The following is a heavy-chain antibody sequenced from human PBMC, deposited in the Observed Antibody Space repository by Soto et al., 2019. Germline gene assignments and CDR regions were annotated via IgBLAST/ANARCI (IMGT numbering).Heavy chain of an antibody. D-gene: IGHD2-2*01. CDR2: SNSGKGNT. J-gene: IGHJ4*02. CDR3: ARAGDDCSAANCYVIDY. V-gene: IGHV1-3*04. CDR1: GYTFTRYA. Sequence: QVQLVQSGAEVKKPGASVKVSCKASGYTFTRYAMHWVRQAPGQRLEWMGWSNSGKGNTKYSEKFQGRVTITSDTSASTAYMDLSSLRSEDTAMYYCARAGDDCSAANCYVIDYWGQGTLVTVSS.